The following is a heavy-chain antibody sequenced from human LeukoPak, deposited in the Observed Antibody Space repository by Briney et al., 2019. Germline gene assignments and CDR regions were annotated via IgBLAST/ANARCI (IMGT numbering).Heavy chain of an antibody. CDR3: AKSHVAVAVYFDY. V-gene: IGHV3-9*01. J-gene: IGHJ4*02. D-gene: IGHD6-19*01. Sequence: PGRSLRLSCAAAGFTFDDYAMHWVRQAPGKGLEWVSGISWNSGSIGYADSVKGRFTISRDNAKNSLYLQMNSLRAGDTALYYCAKSHVAVAVYFDYWGQGTLVTVSS. CDR1: GFTFDDYA. CDR2: ISWNSGSI.